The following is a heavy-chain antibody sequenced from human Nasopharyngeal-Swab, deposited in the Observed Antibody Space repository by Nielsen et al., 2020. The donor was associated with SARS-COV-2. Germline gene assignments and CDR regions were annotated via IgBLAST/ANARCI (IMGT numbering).Heavy chain of an antibody. J-gene: IGHJ6*02. D-gene: IGHD6-19*01. Sequence: GESLKISCAASGFTFSSYGMHWVRQAPGKGLEWVAVIWYGGSNKYYADSVKGRFTISRDNSKNTLYLQMNSLRAEDTAVYYCARDEAVAQLSYYGMDVWGQGTTVTVSS. CDR2: IWYGGSNK. CDR3: ARDEAVAQLSYYGMDV. V-gene: IGHV3-33*01. CDR1: GFTFSSYG.